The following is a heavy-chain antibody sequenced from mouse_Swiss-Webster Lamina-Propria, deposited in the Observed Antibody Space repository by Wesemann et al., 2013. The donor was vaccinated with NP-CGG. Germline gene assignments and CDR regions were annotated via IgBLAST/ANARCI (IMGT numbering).Heavy chain of an antibody. Sequence: QKFKDKATLTVDKSSSTAYIQLSSLTSEDSAVYYCARGTMTFFDYWGQGTTLTVSS. CDR3: ARGTMTFFDY. V-gene: IGHV1-52*01. J-gene: IGHJ2*01. D-gene: IGHD2-4*01.